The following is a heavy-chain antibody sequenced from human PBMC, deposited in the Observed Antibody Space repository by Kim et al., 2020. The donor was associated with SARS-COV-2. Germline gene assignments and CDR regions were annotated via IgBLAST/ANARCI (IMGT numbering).Heavy chain of an antibody. D-gene: IGHD3-10*01. Sequence: ASVKVSCKASGYTFTSYSMHWVRQAPGQRLEWMGWINAGNGNTKYSQKFQGRVTITRDTSASTAYMELSSLRSEDTAVYYCAKSITMVRGVIIKDYYYGMDVWGQGTTVTVSS. CDR1: GYTFTSYS. V-gene: IGHV1-3*01. CDR2: INAGNGNT. CDR3: AKSITMVRGVIIKDYYYGMDV. J-gene: IGHJ6*02.